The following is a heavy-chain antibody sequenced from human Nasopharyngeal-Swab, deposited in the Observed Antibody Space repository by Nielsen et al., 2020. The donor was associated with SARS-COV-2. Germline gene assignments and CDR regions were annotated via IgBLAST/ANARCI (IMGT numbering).Heavy chain of an antibody. J-gene: IGHJ4*02. V-gene: IGHV3-23*01. D-gene: IGHD3-22*01. CDR2: ISGRGGST. CDR1: GFTFSSYA. CDR3: ARYDDYYDSSGYAY. Sequence: GGSLRLSCAASGFTFSSYAMSWVRQAPGKGMEWVSVISGRGGSTYYADSVKGRFTISRDNSKNTLYLQMNSLRAEDTAVYYCARYDDYYDSSGYAYWGQGTLVTVSS.